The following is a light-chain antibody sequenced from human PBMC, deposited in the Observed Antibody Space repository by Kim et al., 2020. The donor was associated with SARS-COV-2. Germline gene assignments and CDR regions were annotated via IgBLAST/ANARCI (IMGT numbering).Light chain of an antibody. V-gene: IGLV2-23*02. CDR1: SSDGGRYNL. J-gene: IGLJ1*01. CDR3: CSYAGSSTYV. Sequence: GRSMTISCPGTSSDGGRYNLVSWYQQHPGKAPKLLIYEVRKRPSGVSNRFSGSKSGNTASLTISGLQAEDEADYYCCSYAGSSTYVFGTGTKVTVL. CDR2: EVR.